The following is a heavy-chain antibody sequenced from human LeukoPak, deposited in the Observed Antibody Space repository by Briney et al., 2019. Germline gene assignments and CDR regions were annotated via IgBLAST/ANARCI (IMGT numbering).Heavy chain of an antibody. V-gene: IGHV4-30-4*01. D-gene: IGHD3-9*01. CDR2: IYYSGST. CDR1: GGSISSGDYY. CDR3: ASPDILTGRDAFDI. J-gene: IGHJ3*02. Sequence: SETLSLTCTVSGGSISSGDYYWSWIRQPPGKGLEWIGYIYYSGSTYYNPSLKSRVTISVDTSMNQFSLKLSSVTAADTAVYYCASPDILTGRDAFDIWGQGTMVTVSS.